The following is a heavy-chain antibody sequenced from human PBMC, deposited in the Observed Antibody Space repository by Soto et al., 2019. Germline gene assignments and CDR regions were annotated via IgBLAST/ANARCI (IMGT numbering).Heavy chain of an antibody. Sequence: EVPLLESGGGLIQPGGSLRLSCAASGFPFSTYEMTWARQSPGKGLEWVAFITSSGGPTYYADSVRGRFTISRDNSKNTLYLQMDSLRVEDTARYYFVKGGWLDDWGQGTLVTVSS. V-gene: IGHV3-23*01. CDR3: VKGGWLDD. J-gene: IGHJ5*02. CDR1: GFPFSTYE. CDR2: ITSSGGPT.